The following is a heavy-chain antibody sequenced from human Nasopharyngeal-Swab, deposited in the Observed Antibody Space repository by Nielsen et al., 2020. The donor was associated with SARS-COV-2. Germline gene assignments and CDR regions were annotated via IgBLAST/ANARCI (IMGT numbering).Heavy chain of an antibody. CDR2: ISSSSSYI. Sequence: GEFLKISCAASGFTFSSYSMNWVRQAPGKGLEWVSSISSSSSYIYYADSVKGRFTISRDNAKNSLYLQMNSLRAEDTAVYYCARERLGELFVDYWGQGTLVTVSS. V-gene: IGHV3-21*01. CDR3: ARERLGELFVDY. CDR1: GFTFSSYS. D-gene: IGHD3-16*01. J-gene: IGHJ4*02.